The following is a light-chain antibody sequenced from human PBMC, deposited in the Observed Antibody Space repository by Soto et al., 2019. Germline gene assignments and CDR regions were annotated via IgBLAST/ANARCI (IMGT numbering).Light chain of an antibody. CDR2: DAS. CDR1: ERISSW. Sequence: GDRVTITCRASERISSWLAWYQQKPGKAPKLLIYDASSLESGVPSRFSGSGSGTDFTLTISSLQPDDFATYYCQHYNSYSEAFGQGTK. J-gene: IGKJ1*01. CDR3: QHYNSYSEA. V-gene: IGKV1-5*01.